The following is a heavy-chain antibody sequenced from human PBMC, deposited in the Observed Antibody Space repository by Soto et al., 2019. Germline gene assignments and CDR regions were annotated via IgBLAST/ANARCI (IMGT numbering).Heavy chain of an antibody. J-gene: IGHJ5*02. V-gene: IGHV4-59*12. CDR3: ARDLVVVVAAIRYNWFDP. CDR1: GGSISSYY. D-gene: IGHD2-15*01. CDR2: IYYSGST. Sequence: SXTLSLAFTVSGGSISSYYWSWIRQPPVDGLEWIGYIYYSGSTNYNPSLKSRVTISVDTSKNQFSLKLSSVTAADTAVYYCARDLVVVVAAIRYNWFDPWGQGTLVTVSS.